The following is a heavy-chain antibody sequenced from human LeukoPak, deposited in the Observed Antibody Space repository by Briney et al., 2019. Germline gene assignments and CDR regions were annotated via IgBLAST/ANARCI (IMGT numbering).Heavy chain of an antibody. CDR3: AKGQSRSSYFDA. J-gene: IGHJ4*02. V-gene: IGHV3-23*01. CDR2: IGSGGST. Sequence: GGSLRLSCAASGFTLTTYAMSWVRQAPGKGLEWVSSIGSGGSTFHADSVKGRFTISRDNSKNTLYLQMNSLTAEDTAVYYCAKGQSRSSYFDAWGQGTLVTVSS. CDR1: GFTLTTYA.